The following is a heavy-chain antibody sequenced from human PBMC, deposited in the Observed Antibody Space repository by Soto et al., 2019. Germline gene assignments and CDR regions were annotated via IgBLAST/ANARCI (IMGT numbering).Heavy chain of an antibody. CDR1: GFTFSSYW. CDR2: INSDGSST. D-gene: IGHD3-3*01. Sequence: EVQLVESGGGLVQPGGSLRLSCAASGFTFSSYWIHWVRQAPGQGLVWVSRINSDGSSTRYADSVKGRFTISRDNAKSTLYLQMNSLRAEDTAVYYCASDLAPSGAGALDIWGQGTMVTVSS. V-gene: IGHV3-74*01. CDR3: ASDLAPSGAGALDI. J-gene: IGHJ3*02.